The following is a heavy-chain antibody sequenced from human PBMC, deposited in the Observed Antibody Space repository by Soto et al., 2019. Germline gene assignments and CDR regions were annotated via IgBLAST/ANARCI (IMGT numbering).Heavy chain of an antibody. Sequence: QVQLPESGPGLVKPSQTLSLTCTVSGGSISSGGYYWSWIRQHPGKGLEWIGYIYYSGSTYYNPSLKSRVTISVDTSKNQVSLKLSSVTAADTAVYYCARAEGYGSGSYPPTLPYYYYGMDVWCQGTTVTVSS. V-gene: IGHV4-31*03. J-gene: IGHJ6*02. CDR3: ARAEGYGSGSYPPTLPYYYYGMDV. D-gene: IGHD3-10*01. CDR2: IYYSGST. CDR1: GGSISSGGYY.